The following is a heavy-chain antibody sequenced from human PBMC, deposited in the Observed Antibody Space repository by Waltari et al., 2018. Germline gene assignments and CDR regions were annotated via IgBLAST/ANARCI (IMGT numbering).Heavy chain of an antibody. CDR2: IFSGDTT. CDR1: GTAVRPSF. CDR3: ARVARGTLYDAFDI. Sequence: EVQLMESGGGLVQPGGSLRLSWVASGTAVRPSFMSWVRQAPGKGLEWVSAIFSGDTTYYTDSVKGRFSTSRDNSKNTLFLQMNSLRAEDTAVYYCARVARGTLYDAFDIWGQGTMVTVSS. V-gene: IGHV3-66*01. J-gene: IGHJ3*02. D-gene: IGHD1-26*01.